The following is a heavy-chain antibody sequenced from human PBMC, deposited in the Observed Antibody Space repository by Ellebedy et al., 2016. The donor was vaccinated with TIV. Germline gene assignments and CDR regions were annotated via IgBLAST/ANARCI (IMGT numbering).Heavy chain of an antibody. J-gene: IGHJ5*02. CDR3: AREVNSSGWFNWFDP. V-gene: IGHV4-59*01. D-gene: IGHD6-19*01. CDR2: IYYSGST. Sequence: MPSETLSLTCTVSGGPISSYYWSWIRQPPGKGLEWIGYIYYSGSTNYNPSLKSRVTISVDTSKNQFSLKLSSVTAADTAVYYCAREVNSSGWFNWFDPWGQGTLVTVSS. CDR1: GGPISSYY.